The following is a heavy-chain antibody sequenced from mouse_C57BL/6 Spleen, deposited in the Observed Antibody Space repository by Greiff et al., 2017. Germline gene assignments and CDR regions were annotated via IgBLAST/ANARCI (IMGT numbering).Heavy chain of an antibody. CDR1: GYTFTDYE. Sequence: VKLMESGAELVRPGASVTLSCKASGYTFTDYEMHWVKQTPVHGLEWIGAIDPETGGTAYNQKFKGKAILTADKSSSTAYMELRSLTSEDSAVYYCTREDGGPMDYWGQGTSVTVSS. CDR2: IDPETGGT. J-gene: IGHJ4*01. CDR3: TREDGGPMDY. V-gene: IGHV1-15*01.